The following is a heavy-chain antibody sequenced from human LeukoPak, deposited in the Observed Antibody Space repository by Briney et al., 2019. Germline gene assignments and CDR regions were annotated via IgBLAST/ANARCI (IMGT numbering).Heavy chain of an antibody. V-gene: IGHV3-53*01. CDR1: GFTLSSTY. Sequence: GGSLRLSCAASGFTLSSTYMNWVRQAPGTGLEWVSVIYTGGGTYYADSATGRFTISRDNSKNTLYLQMNSLRGEDTAVYYCARGDELSEFFDYWGQGTLVSVSS. D-gene: IGHD3-16*02. CDR3: ARGDELSEFFDY. J-gene: IGHJ4*02. CDR2: IYTGGGT.